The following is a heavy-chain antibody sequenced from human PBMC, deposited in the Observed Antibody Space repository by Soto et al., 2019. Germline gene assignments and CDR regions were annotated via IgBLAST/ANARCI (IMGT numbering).Heavy chain of an antibody. J-gene: IGHJ6*02. Sequence: EVQLVESGGGLVQPGGSLRLSCAASGFTFSSFWMHWVRQAPGKGLEWVANIRQDGSEKYYVDSVKGRFTISRDNGENSLYLQLISLTSEDAAVYYCARERTTMVRALDVWGQGTTVTVSS. V-gene: IGHV3-7*01. CDR2: IRQDGSEK. CDR3: ARERTTMVRALDV. D-gene: IGHD3-10*01. CDR1: GFTFSSFW.